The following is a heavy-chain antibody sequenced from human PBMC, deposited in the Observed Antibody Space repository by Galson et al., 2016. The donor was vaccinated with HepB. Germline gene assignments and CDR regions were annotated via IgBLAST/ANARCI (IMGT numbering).Heavy chain of an antibody. CDR1: GFTFSSYA. J-gene: IGHJ4*02. V-gene: IGHV3-23*01. CDR3: AKATGRTGPSEY. D-gene: IGHD3/OR15-3a*01. CDR2: ITHSGEIT. Sequence: SLRLSCAASGFTFSSYAMRWVRQAPGKGLEWVSTITHSGEITYYTDSVKGRFTIPRDNSKNTLHLQMNSLRADDTAVYYCAKATGRTGPSEYWGQGTLVTVSS.